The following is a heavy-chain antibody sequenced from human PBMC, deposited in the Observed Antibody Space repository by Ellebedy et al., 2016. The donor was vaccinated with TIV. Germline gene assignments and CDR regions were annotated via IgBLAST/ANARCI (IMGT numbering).Heavy chain of an antibody. CDR3: VREGLGGSFDI. CDR2: IHSDGSIT. Sequence: PGGSLRLSCAASGFIFSHYWMHWVRRAPGKGLVWVSRIHSDGSITWYAEFVRGRFTVSRDNGKNTLSLEMNSLRAEDTAVYYCVREGLGGSFDIWGLGTMVTVSS. V-gene: IGHV3-74*01. J-gene: IGHJ3*02. D-gene: IGHD3-10*01. CDR1: GFIFSHYW.